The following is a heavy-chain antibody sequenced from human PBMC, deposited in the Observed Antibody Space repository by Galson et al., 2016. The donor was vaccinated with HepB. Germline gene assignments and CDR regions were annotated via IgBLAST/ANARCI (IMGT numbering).Heavy chain of an antibody. Sequence: PALVKPTQTLTLTCTFSGFSLSTSAMAVGWIRQPPGKALEWLALIYWDNDQSYSPSLERRLSISKDTSGNQVVLTMTNMHPVDTAPYDCVYRFGGRYYEYWGQGILVTVSS. CDR3: VYRFGGRYYEY. J-gene: IGHJ4*02. V-gene: IGHV2-5*02. CDR1: GFSLSTSAMA. CDR2: IYWDNDQ. D-gene: IGHD6-19*01.